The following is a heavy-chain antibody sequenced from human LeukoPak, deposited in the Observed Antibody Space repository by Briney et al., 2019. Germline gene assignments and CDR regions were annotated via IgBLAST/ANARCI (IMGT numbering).Heavy chain of an antibody. J-gene: IGHJ6*03. CDR3: ARSLGYCSSTSCQAQKNYYYYYYMDV. Sequence: PGGSLTLSCPASGFTFSSYWMSWVRQAPGKGLEWVANIKQDGSEKYYVDSVKGRFTSSRDNAKNSLYLQMNSMRAEDTAVYYCARSLGYCSSTSCQAQKNYYYYYYMDVWGKGTTVTVSS. V-gene: IGHV3-7*01. D-gene: IGHD2-2*01. CDR2: IKQDGSEK. CDR1: GFTFSSYW.